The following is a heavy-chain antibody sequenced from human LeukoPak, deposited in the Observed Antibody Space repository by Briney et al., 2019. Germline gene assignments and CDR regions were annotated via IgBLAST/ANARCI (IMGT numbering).Heavy chain of an antibody. CDR1: GGSFSGYY. CDR2: INHSGST. D-gene: IGHD4-23*01. J-gene: IGHJ2*01. Sequence: KPSETLSLTCAVYGGSFSGYYWSWIRQPPGKGLEWLGEINHSGSTNYNPSLKSRVTISVDTSKNQFSLKLSSVTAADTAVYYCARGRYHVTHLFWYFDLWGRGTLVTVSS. V-gene: IGHV4-34*01. CDR3: ARGRYHVTHLFWYFDL.